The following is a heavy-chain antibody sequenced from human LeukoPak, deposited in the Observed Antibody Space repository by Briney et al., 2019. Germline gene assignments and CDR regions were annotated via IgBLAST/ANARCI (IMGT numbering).Heavy chain of an antibody. CDR2: VYYSGIT. D-gene: IGHD3-16*01. CDR1: GGSITSNSGY. CDR3: ASHTHYDYVWGFDF. V-gene: IGHV4-39*01. J-gene: IGHJ4*02. Sequence: SETLSLTCTVSGGSITSNSGYCGWSRQPPEKGLEWIATVYYSGITYYNPSLKSRATISVDTSRNQFSLKLNSVTAADTAVYYCASHTHYDYVWGFDFWGQGTLVTVSS.